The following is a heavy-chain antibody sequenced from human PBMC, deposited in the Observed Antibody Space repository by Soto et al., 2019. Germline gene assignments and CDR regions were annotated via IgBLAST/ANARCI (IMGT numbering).Heavy chain of an antibody. CDR3: ARDTYYDFWSGYYYYGMDV. J-gene: IGHJ6*02. V-gene: IGHV3-11*06. CDR1: GFTFSDYY. Sequence: QVQLVESGGGLVKPGGPLRLSCAASGFTFSDYYMSWIRQAPGKGLEWVSYISSSSSYTNYADSVKGRFTISRDNAKNSLYLQMNSLRAEDTAVYYCARDTYYDFWSGYYYYGMDVWGQGTTVTVSS. CDR2: ISSSSSYT. D-gene: IGHD3-3*01.